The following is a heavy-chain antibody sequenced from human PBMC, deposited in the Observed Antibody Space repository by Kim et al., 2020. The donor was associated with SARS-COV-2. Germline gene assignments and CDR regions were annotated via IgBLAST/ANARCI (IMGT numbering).Heavy chain of an antibody. D-gene: IGHD6-19*01. J-gene: IGHJ4*02. CDR3: SRQVAGSDRRFDY. CDR2: IHASGST. CDR1: GGSFSSYY. V-gene: IGHV4-4*07. Sequence: SETLSLICTVSGGSFSSYYWSWIRQSAGRGLEWIGRIHASGSTNYNPSLKSRLTMSVDTSNHQMSLELSSVTAADTAMYYCSRQVAGSDRRFDYWGQGILVTVSS.